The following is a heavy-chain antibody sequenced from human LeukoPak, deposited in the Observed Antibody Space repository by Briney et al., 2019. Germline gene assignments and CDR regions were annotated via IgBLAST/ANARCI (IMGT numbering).Heavy chain of an antibody. D-gene: IGHD1-1*01. J-gene: IGHJ4*02. CDR3: AKDVTTGTLALDY. Sequence: SGGSLRLSCAASGFTFSSWGMHWVRQAPGKGLEWVAVIWYDGSNKYYADSVKGRFTISRDNPKNTLYLQMNSLRAEDTAMYYCAKDVTTGTLALDYWGQGTLVTVSS. V-gene: IGHV3-33*06. CDR2: IWYDGSNK. CDR1: GFTFSSWG.